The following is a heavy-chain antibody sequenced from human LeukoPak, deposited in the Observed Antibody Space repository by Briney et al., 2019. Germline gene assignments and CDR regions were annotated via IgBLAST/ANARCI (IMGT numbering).Heavy chain of an antibody. Sequence: GGSLRLSCAASGFTFSSYAMHWVRQAPGKGLEWVAVISYDGSNKYYADSVKGRFTISRDNSKNTLYLQMNSLRAEDTAVYYCARSDSYSGSYSAAFDIWGQGTMVTVSS. V-gene: IGHV3-30-3*01. D-gene: IGHD1-26*01. J-gene: IGHJ3*02. CDR1: GFTFSSYA. CDR2: ISYDGSNK. CDR3: ARSDSYSGSYSAAFDI.